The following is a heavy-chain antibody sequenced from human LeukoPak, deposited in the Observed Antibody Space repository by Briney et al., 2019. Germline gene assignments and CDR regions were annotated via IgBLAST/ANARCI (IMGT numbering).Heavy chain of an antibody. D-gene: IGHD3-9*01. CDR3: ARDSRDILTGYFGY. CDR2: IYSDYST. CDR1: GFTVSNNY. V-gene: IGHV3-53*01. J-gene: IGHJ4*02. Sequence: GGSLRLFCAVSGFTVSNNYMSWVRQAPGKGLQWVSIIYSDYSTYYADSVKGRFTICRDNSQTTLYLQMNSLRAEDTAVYYCARDSRDILTGYFGYWGQGTLVTVSS.